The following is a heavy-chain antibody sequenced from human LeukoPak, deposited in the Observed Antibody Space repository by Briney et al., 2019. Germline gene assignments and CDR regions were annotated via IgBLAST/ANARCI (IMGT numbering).Heavy chain of an antibody. CDR3: ARELTALLWFGELGY. CDR1: GFTFSSYA. CDR2: MSYDGDNK. J-gene: IGHJ4*02. V-gene: IGHV3-30*04. Sequence: RGSLRLSCAASGFTFSSYAMHWVRQAPGKGLEWVAVMSYDGDNKFYAASVKGRFTISRDNSKNALYLQMHSLRAEDTAVYYCARELTALLWFGELGYWGQGTLVTVSS. D-gene: IGHD3-10*01.